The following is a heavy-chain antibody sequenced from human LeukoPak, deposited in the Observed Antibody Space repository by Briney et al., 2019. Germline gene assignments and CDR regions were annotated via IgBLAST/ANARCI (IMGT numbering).Heavy chain of an antibody. J-gene: IGHJ6*03. CDR2: ISAYNGNT. Sequence: ASVKVSCKASGYTFTSYGISWVRQAPGQGLEWMGWISAYNGNTNYAQKLQGRVTMTTDTSTSTAYMELRSLRSDDTAVYYCARVVLPYDILTGYSYYYYYMDVWGKGTTVTISS. CDR1: GYTFTSYG. D-gene: IGHD3-9*01. CDR3: ARVVLPYDILTGYSYYYYYMDV. V-gene: IGHV1-18*01.